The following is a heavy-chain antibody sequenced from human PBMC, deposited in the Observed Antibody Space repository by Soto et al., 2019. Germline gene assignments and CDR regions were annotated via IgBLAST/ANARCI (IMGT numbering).Heavy chain of an antibody. J-gene: IGHJ6*02. D-gene: IGHD2-15*01. CDR3: SGGAPSMDV. CDR2: IYYSGST. V-gene: IGHV4-39*01. Sequence: QLQLQESGPGLVKPSETLSLTCTASGGSISGRTYYWGWIRQPPGKGLEWIGNIYYSGSTYYNPSFESRVTITLDTHKNQFSLKLTSVTAADTAVYYCSGGAPSMDVWGQGTSVTVSS. CDR1: GGSISGRTYY.